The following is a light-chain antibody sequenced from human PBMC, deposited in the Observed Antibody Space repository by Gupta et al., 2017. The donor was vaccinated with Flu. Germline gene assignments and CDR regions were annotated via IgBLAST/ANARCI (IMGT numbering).Light chain of an antibody. V-gene: IGKV1-39*01. CDR2: AAF. Sequence: DIQMTQSPSSLSASVGDRVSITCRASQNIASYLNWYQQKSGEAPRLLIYAAFSLHTGVPSRFSGTGSGTDVTLTISSLQPEDFGTYYCQQTYSTPSVTFGGGTKVE. CDR1: QNIASY. CDR3: QQTYSTPSVT. J-gene: IGKJ4*01.